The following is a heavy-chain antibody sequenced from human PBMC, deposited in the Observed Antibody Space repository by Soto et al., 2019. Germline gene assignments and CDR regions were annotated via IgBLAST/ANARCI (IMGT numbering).Heavy chain of an antibody. Sequence: SETLSLTCAVSGGSISSSNWWSWDRQPPGKGLEWIGEIYHSGSTNYNPSLKSRVTISVDKSKNQFSLKLSSVTAADTAVYYCAVLGGKGDYYGMDVWGQGTTVTVSS. CDR2: IYHSGST. CDR3: AVLGGKGDYYGMDV. CDR1: GGSISSSNW. D-gene: IGHD2-8*01. J-gene: IGHJ6*02. V-gene: IGHV4-4*02.